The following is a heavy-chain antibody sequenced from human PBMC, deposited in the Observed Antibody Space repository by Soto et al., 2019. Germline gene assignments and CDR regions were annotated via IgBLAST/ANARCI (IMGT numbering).Heavy chain of an antibody. CDR2: ISYDGSNK. Sequence: PGGSLRLSCAASGFTFSSYGMHWVRQAPGKGLEWVAVISYDGSNKYYADSVKGRFTISRDNSKNTLYLQMNSLRAEDTAVYYCAKENVVRGALFDYGMDVWGQGTTVTVSS. J-gene: IGHJ6*02. V-gene: IGHV3-30*18. CDR3: AKENVVRGALFDYGMDV. CDR1: GFTFSSYG. D-gene: IGHD3-10*01.